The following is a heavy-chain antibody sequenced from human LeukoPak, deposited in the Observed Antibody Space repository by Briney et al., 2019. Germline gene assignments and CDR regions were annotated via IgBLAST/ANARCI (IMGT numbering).Heavy chain of an antibody. CDR2: ISAYNGNT. CDR3: ATDLWQPFDY. CDR1: GYTFTSYG. J-gene: IGHJ4*02. Sequence: ASVKVSCKASGYTFTSYGISWVRQAPGQGLEWMGWISAYNGNTNYAQKLQGRVTMTEDTSTDTAYMELSSLRSEDTAVYYCATDLWQPFDYWGQGTLVTVSS. V-gene: IGHV1-18*01. D-gene: IGHD2-21*01.